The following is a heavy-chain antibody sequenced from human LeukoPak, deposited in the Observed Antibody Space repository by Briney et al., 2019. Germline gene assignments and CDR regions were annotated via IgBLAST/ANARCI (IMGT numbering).Heavy chain of an antibody. V-gene: IGHV1-69*13. Sequence: SVKVSCKASGGTFSSCAISWVRQAPGQGLEWMGGIIPIFGTANYAQKFQGRVTITADESTSTAYMELSSLRSEDTAVYYCARRGGGYSYGYYYGMDVWGQGTTVTVSS. CDR3: ARRGGGYSYGYYYGMDV. J-gene: IGHJ6*02. CDR2: IIPIFGTA. D-gene: IGHD5-18*01. CDR1: GGTFSSCA.